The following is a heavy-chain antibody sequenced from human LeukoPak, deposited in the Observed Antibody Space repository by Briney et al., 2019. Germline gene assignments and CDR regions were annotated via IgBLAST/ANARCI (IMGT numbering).Heavy chain of an antibody. CDR2: IYPDDSDT. J-gene: IGHJ4*02. Sequence: GESLKISCKGSGYSFTSYWIGWVRQMPGKGLEWMGIIYPDDSDTRYSPSFEGQVTISADKSTNTAYLQWSSLKASDTAMYYCARDGSNWFDYWGQGTLVTVSS. D-gene: IGHD6-13*01. V-gene: IGHV5-51*01. CDR3: ARDGSNWFDY. CDR1: GYSFTSYW.